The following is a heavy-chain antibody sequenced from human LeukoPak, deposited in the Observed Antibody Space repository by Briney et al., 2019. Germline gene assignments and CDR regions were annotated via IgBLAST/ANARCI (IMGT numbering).Heavy chain of an antibody. V-gene: IGHV3-53*01. CDR1: GFTVSSNS. CDR2: IYSGTI. J-gene: IGHJ4*02. CDR3: ARRAGAYSHPYDY. Sequence: GGSLRLSCTVSGFTVSSNSMSWVRQAPGKGLEWVSFIYSGTIHYSDSVKGRFTISRDNSKNTLYLQLNSLRAEDTAVYYCARRAGAYSHPYDYWGQGTLVTVSS. D-gene: IGHD4/OR15-4a*01.